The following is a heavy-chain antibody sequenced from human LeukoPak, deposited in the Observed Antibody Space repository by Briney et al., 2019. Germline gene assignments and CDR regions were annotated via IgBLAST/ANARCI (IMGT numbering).Heavy chain of an antibody. D-gene: IGHD3-10*01. CDR2: IDDSGNT. V-gene: IGHV4-59*01. J-gene: IGHJ3*02. Sequence: SETLSLTCTVSGGSISRYYWSWIRRPPGKGLEWIGYIDDSGNTNYNPSLKSQVTVSVDKSKNQFSLKLSFVTAADTAMYYCARSDYHNSGSHTVFDAFDIWGQGTRVTVSS. CDR3: ARSDYHNSGSHTVFDAFDI. CDR1: GGSISRYY.